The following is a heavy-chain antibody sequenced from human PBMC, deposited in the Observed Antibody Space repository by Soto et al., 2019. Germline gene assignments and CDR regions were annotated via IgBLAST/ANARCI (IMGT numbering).Heavy chain of an antibody. Sequence: ESLTIPSRGSGDSFAGYWIGWVRQMPGKDLEWMGIIYPGDSDTRYSPSFQGQVTISADKSLRTAYLQWTSLKASDTALYYCARTRSFTLGFYYDGMDVWGEGTTVTVSS. CDR1: GDSFAGYW. D-gene: IGHD6-6*01. V-gene: IGHV5-51*01. CDR3: ARTRSFTLGFYYDGMDV. J-gene: IGHJ6*04. CDR2: IYPGDSDT.